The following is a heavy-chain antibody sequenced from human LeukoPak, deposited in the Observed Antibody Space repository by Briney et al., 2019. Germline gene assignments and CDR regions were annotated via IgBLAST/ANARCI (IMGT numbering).Heavy chain of an antibody. V-gene: IGHV3-74*01. Sequence: PGGSLRLSCADSGFTISSYWMHWVRQAPGKGLAWVSRINVEGTYTSYTDSVKGRFTISRDNAKNTLYLQMNSLGAEDTTVYYCARDLTGYHDYWGQGTLVTVSS. CDR1: GFTISSYW. CDR2: INVEGTYT. CDR3: ARDLTGYHDY. J-gene: IGHJ4*02. D-gene: IGHD3-9*01.